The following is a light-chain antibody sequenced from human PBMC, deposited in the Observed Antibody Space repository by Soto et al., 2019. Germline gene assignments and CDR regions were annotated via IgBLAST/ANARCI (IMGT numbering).Light chain of an antibody. CDR3: CSYGGTLYV. CDR1: SSDVDDYNY. CDR2: DVS. J-gene: IGLJ1*01. V-gene: IGLV2-11*01. Sequence: QSALTQPRSVSGSPGQSVTISCTGTSSDVDDYNYVSWFQQHPGKAPKLMIYDVSERPSGVPDRFSGSKSGNTASLTISGLQAEDEADYYCCSYGGTLYVFGTGTQLTVL.